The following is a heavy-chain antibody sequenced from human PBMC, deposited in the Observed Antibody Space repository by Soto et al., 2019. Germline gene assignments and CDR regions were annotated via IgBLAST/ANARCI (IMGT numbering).Heavy chain of an antibody. D-gene: IGHD3-10*01. V-gene: IGHV1-8*01. Sequence: ASVKVSCKASGYTFNSYDINWVRQATGQGLEWMGWMNPNSGNTGYAQKFQGRVTMTRNTSISTAYMELSSLRSEDTAVYYCARASITMVRGVTTTPYGMDVWGQGTTVTVSS. CDR3: ARASITMVRGVTTTPYGMDV. CDR2: MNPNSGNT. CDR1: GYTFNSYD. J-gene: IGHJ6*02.